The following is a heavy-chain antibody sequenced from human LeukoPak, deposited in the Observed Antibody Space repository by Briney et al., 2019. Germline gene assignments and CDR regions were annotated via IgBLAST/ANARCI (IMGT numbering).Heavy chain of an antibody. D-gene: IGHD6-19*01. Sequence: PSETLSLTCAVPGGSISSSSYYWGWIRQPPGKGLGWIGSIYYSGSTYYNPSLKIRVTISVATSKNQFSLKLSSVTAADTAVYYCARYGAVAGSDYWGQGTLVTVSS. CDR3: ARYGAVAGSDY. CDR2: IYYSGST. J-gene: IGHJ4*02. V-gene: IGHV4-39*01. CDR1: GGSISSSSYY.